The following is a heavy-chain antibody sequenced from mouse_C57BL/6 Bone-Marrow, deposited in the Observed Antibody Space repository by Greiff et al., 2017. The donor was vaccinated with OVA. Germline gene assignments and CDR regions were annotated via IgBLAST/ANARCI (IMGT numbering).Heavy chain of an antibody. D-gene: IGHD2-3*01. CDR2: INPYNGGT. CDR3: ASRGLGIYDGLYAMDY. J-gene: IGHJ4*01. CDR1: GYTFTDYY. Sequence: EVQLQQSGPVLVKPGASVKMSCKASGYTFTDYYMNWVKQSHGKSLEWIGVINPYNGGTSYNQKFKGKATLTVDKSSSTAYMELNSLTSEDSAVYYCASRGLGIYDGLYAMDYWGQGTSVTVSS. V-gene: IGHV1-19*01.